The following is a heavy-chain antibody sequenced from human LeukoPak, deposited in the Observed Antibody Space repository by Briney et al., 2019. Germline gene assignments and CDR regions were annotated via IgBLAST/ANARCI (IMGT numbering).Heavy chain of an antibody. CDR3: ARPDDGAFDF. J-gene: IGHJ3*01. CDR1: GYSISSGYY. CDR2: IYHSGST. Sequence: SETLSLTCTVSGYSISSGYYWGWIRQPPGKGLEWIGSIYHSGSTYYNPSLKSRVTMSVDTSKNQFSLKLSSVTAADAAVYYCARPDDGAFDFWGQGTMVTVST. D-gene: IGHD5-24*01. V-gene: IGHV4-38-2*02.